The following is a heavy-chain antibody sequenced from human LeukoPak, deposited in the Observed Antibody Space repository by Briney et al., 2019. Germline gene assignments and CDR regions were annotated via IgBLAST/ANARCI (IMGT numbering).Heavy chain of an antibody. Sequence: PSETLSLTCTVSGGSISSYYWSWIRQSPSRGLEWLGRTYYRSKWYNDYAVSVKSRITINPDTSKNQFSLQLNSVTPEDTAVYYCARGNRQQWLNWFDPWGQGTLVTVSS. CDR3: ARGNRQQWLNWFDP. V-gene: IGHV6-1*01. D-gene: IGHD6-19*01. CDR2: TYYRSKWYN. J-gene: IGHJ5*02. CDR1: GGSISSYY.